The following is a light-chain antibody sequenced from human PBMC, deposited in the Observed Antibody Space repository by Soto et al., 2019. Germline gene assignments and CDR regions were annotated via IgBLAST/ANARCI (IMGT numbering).Light chain of an antibody. J-gene: IGKJ1*01. CDR3: QQYGNSPQT. V-gene: IGKV3-20*01. Sequence: ETVLTQSPGTLSLSLGERATLSCRTSQSVSRSYLAWYQQKPGQAPRLLIFAASSRATGIPDRFSGRGSGTDFTLTISRLEPEDFAVYYCQQYGNSPQTFGQGTKVEV. CDR2: AAS. CDR1: QSVSRSY.